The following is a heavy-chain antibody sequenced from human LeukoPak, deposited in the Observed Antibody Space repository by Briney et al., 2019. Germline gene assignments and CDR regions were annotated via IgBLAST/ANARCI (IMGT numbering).Heavy chain of an antibody. D-gene: IGHD6-19*01. V-gene: IGHV4-34*01. Sequence: PSETLSLTCAVYGGSFSGYYWSWIRQPPGKGLEWMGEINHSGSTNYNPSLKSRVTISVDTSKNQFSLKLSSVTAADTAVYYCARAVAEQWLTPPFDSYYYGMDVWGQGTTVTVSS. CDR1: GGSFSGYY. CDR3: ARAVAEQWLTPPFDSYYYGMDV. J-gene: IGHJ6*02. CDR2: INHSGST.